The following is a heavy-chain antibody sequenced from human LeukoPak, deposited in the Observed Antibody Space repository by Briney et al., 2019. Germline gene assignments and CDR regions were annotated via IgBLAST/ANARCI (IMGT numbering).Heavy chain of an antibody. J-gene: IGHJ4*02. CDR2: ISYDGSNK. Sequence: GGSLRLSCAASGFTFSSYAMHWVRQAPGKGLEWVAVISYDGSNKYYADSVKGQFTISRDNSKNTLYLQMNSLRAEDTAVYYCASVSYSIFDYWGQGTLVTVSS. CDR1: GFTFSSYA. D-gene: IGHD4-11*01. CDR3: ASVSYSIFDY. V-gene: IGHV3-30*04.